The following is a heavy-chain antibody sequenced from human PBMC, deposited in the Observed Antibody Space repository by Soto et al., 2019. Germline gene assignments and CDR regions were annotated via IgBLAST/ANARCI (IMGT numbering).Heavy chain of an antibody. CDR1: GGSISSGSYY. CDR2: IYYSGST. CDR3: ARDPLSGMDV. Sequence: PSETLSLTCTVSGGSISSGSYYWSWIRQHPGKGLEWIGYIYYSGSTYYNPSLKSRVTISVDTSKNQFSLKLSSVTAADTAVYYCARDPLSGMDVWGQGTMVTVSS. J-gene: IGHJ6*02. V-gene: IGHV4-31*03.